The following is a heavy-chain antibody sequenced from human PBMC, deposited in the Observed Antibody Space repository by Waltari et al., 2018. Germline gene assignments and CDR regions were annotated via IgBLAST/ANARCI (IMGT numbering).Heavy chain of an antibody. CDR1: GGSISSSSYH. D-gene: IGHD3-10*01. Sequence: QLQLQESGPGLVKPSETLSLTCSVSGGSISSSSYHWGWIRQSPGQGLEWIGTIDYSGSTYYNPSLKSRVTISVDTSKNQFSLKLSSVTAADTAVYYCARDWRLWGSGSSNYGMDVWGQGTTVTVSS. CDR2: IDYSGST. V-gene: IGHV4-39*07. CDR3: ARDWRLWGSGSSNYGMDV. J-gene: IGHJ6*02.